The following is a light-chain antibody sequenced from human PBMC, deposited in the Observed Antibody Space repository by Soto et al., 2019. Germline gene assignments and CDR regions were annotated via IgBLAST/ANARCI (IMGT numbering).Light chain of an antibody. CDR3: QSYDNSLSGSWV. CDR1: SSNIGAGYD. J-gene: IGLJ3*02. CDR2: GSS. Sequence: QLVLTQPPSVSGAPGQRVTISCTGSSSNIGAGYDVHWYQQLPGKAPKLLIYGSSNRPSGVPDRFSDSKSGTSASLAITGLQAEDEADYYCQSYDNSLSGSWVFGGGTKLTVL. V-gene: IGLV1-40*01.